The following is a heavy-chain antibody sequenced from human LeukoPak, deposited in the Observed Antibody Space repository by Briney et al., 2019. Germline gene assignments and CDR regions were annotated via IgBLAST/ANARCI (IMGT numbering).Heavy chain of an antibody. CDR1: GGSFSGYY. V-gene: IGHV4-34*01. CDR2: INHSGST. J-gene: IGHJ5*02. D-gene: IGHD3-10*01. Sequence: SETLSLTCAVYGGSFSGYYWSWIRQPPGKGLEWIGEINHSGSTNYNPSLKSRVTISVDTSKNQYSLKLSSVTAADTAVYYCARRGPPRTLLRGVKSGWFDPWGQGTLVTVSS. CDR3: ARRGPPRTLLRGVKSGWFDP.